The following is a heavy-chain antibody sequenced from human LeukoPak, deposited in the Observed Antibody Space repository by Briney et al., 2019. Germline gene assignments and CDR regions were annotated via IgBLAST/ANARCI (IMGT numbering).Heavy chain of an antibody. CDR2: ISPSGAST. CDR3: AIYSSGSGYNWFDP. CDR1: GYTFTRYY. Sequence: GASVKVSCKASGYTFTRYYMHWVRQAPGQGLEWMGIISPSGASTSYAQKFQGRVTMTRDASTSTVYMELSSLRSEDTAVYYCAIYSSGSGYNWFDPWGQGTLVTVSS. J-gene: IGHJ5*02. V-gene: IGHV1-46*01. D-gene: IGHD6-19*01.